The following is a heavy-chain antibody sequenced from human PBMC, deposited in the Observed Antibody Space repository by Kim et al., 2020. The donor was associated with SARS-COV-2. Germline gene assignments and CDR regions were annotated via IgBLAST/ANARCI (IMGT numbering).Heavy chain of an antibody. CDR2: IKQDGSQK. D-gene: IGHD3-22*01. J-gene: IGHJ3*02. CDR3: AREPYEDAFDI. Sequence: GGSLRLSCAASGFTFTGYWMTWVRQAPGEGLEWVASIKQDGSQKDYLDSVKGRFTISRDNAKNSLYLQMKNLRAEDTAVYYCAREPYEDAFDIWGQGTMVTVSS. CDR1: GFTFTGYW. V-gene: IGHV3-7*01.